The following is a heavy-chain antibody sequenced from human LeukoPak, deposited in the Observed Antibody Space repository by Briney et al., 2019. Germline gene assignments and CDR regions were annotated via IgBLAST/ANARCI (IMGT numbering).Heavy chain of an antibody. D-gene: IGHD3-3*01. CDR2: IIPILGIA. J-gene: IGHJ6*02. CDR3: ARGGITIFGVGNYYYYGMDV. Sequence: GASVKVSCKASGGTFSTYTISWVRQAPGQGLEWMGRIIPILGIANYALKFQGRVTITADKSTSTAYMELSSLRSEDMAVYYCARGGITIFGVGNYYYYGMDVWGQGTTVTVSS. V-gene: IGHV1-69*02. CDR1: GGTFSTYT.